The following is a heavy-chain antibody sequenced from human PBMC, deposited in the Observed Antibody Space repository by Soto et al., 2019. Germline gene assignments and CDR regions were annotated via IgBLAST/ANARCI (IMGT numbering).Heavy chain of an antibody. Sequence: ASVKVSCKVSGYTLTELSMHWVRQAPGKGLEWMGGFDPEDGETIYAQKFQGRVTMTEDTSTDTAYMELSSLRSEDTAVYYCATVARLGELSLVPNFDYWGQGTLVTVSS. J-gene: IGHJ4*02. D-gene: IGHD3-16*02. CDR3: ATVARLGELSLVPNFDY. V-gene: IGHV1-24*01. CDR2: FDPEDGET. CDR1: GYTLTELS.